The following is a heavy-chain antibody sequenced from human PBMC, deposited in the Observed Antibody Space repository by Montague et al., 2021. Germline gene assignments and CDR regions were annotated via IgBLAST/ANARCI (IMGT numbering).Heavy chain of an antibody. CDR3: ARQATVTTEVGWNYFDY. V-gene: IGHV3-74*01. Sequence: SLRLSCAASGFTFSRYWMHWVRQAPGKGLVWVSRINSDGSSTSYADSVKGRFTISRVNAKNTLYLQMNSLRAEDTAVYYCARQATVTTEVGWNYFDYWGQGTLVTVSS. CDR2: INSDGSST. J-gene: IGHJ4*02. D-gene: IGHD4-17*01. CDR1: GFTFSRYW.